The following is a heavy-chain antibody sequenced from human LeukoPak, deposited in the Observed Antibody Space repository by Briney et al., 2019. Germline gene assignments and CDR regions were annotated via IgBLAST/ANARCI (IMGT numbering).Heavy chain of an antibody. CDR3: ARHLGELSFPLDY. CDR2: IRFGGAT. D-gene: IGHD3-16*02. V-gene: IGHV4-59*08. CDR1: GASLRSYY. J-gene: IGHJ4*02. Sequence: SETLSLTCTVSGASLRSYYWSWFRQPPGRRLEWIAYIRFGGATNYNPSLKSRVTISLDTSKNQFSLEVNSVTAADTAIYYCARHLGELSFPLDYWGQGTLVTVSS.